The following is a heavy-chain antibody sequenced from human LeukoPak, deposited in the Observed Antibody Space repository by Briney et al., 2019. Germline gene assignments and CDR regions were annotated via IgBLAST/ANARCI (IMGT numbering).Heavy chain of an antibody. J-gene: IGHJ4*02. CDR1: GFTFSSYE. CDR3: ARDGRWLAYFDY. CDR2: ISSGGGTV. D-gene: IGHD6-19*01. V-gene: IGHV3-48*03. Sequence: GGSLRLSCAASGFTFSSYEMNWVRQAPGKGLEWVSYISSGGGTVYYADSVKGRFAISRDNAKNSLYLHMISLRAEDTAVYYCARDGRWLAYFDYWGQGTLVTVSS.